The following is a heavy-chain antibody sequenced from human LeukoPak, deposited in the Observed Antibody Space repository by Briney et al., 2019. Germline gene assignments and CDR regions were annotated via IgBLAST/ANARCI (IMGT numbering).Heavy chain of an antibody. V-gene: IGHV3-23*01. J-gene: IGHJ4*02. CDR3: ARKPIINNAWYYFDY. Sequence: GGSLRLSCAASGFTFSSYAMSWVRQAPGKGLEWVSALSGSGGSTYYADSVKGRFTISRDNSKNTLYLQMNSLRAEDTAVYYCARKPIINNAWYYFDYWGQGTLVTVSS. D-gene: IGHD1/OR15-1a*01. CDR2: LSGSGGST. CDR1: GFTFSSYA.